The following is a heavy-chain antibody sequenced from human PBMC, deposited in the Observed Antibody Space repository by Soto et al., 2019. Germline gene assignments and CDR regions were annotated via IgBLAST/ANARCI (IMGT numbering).Heavy chain of an antibody. CDR1: GFTFSSYA. D-gene: IGHD4-17*01. J-gene: IGHJ4*02. CDR2: ISGSGGTTYT. Sequence: GGSLRLSCAASGFTFSSYAMSWVRQAPGKGLEWVSAISGSGGTTYTYYADSVKGRFTISRDNSQNTLYLHMNSLRAEDTAVYYCAKGRDYGGNYPDYRGQGTLVTVSS. V-gene: IGHV3-23*01. CDR3: AKGRDYGGNYPDY.